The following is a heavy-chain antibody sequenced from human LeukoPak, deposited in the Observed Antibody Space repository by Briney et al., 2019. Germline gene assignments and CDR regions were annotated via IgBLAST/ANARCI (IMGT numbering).Heavy chain of an antibody. CDR1: GFTFSSYV. CDR2: ISHDGII. CDR3: ARDWVYKIDY. V-gene: IGHV3-74*01. Sequence: GGSLRLSCETAGFTFSSYVMHWVRRTPGKGLVWVSRISHDGIISYADSVKGRFTISRDNAKNTLILQMNSLRVEDTAVYYCARDWVYKIDYWGRGTLVTVSS. D-gene: IGHD5-24*01. J-gene: IGHJ4*02.